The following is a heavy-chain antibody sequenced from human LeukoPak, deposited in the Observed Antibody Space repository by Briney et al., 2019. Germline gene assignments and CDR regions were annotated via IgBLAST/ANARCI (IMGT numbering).Heavy chain of an antibody. CDR3: ARVTNYYDSSGYSDY. D-gene: IGHD3-22*01. CDR1: GFTISNYW. V-gene: IGHV3-7*01. Sequence: GGSLRLSCAASGFTISNYWMTWVRQAPGKGLEWVANIKQDSSSKYYADSVKGRFTISRDNAKNSLYLQMNSLRAEDTAVYYCARVTNYYDSSGYSDYWGQGTLVTVSS. CDR2: IKQDSSSK. J-gene: IGHJ4*02.